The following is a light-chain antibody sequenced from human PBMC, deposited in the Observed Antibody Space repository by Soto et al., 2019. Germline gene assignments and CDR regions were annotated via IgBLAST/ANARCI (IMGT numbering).Light chain of an antibody. CDR1: SRDVGGSNY. J-gene: IGLJ1*01. CDR2: EVS. Sequence: QSALIQPASVSGSPGQSITISCTGTSRDVGGSNYVSWYQHHPHRAPKLLIYEVSYRPSGVSSRFSGSKSGNTASLTISGRHAEDDADYYCSSYTSSNTLEVFGVGTKLTVL. V-gene: IGLV2-14*01. CDR3: SSYTSSNTLEV.